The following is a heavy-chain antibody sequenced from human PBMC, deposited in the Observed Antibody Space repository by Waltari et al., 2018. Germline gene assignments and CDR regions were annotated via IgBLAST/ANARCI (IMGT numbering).Heavy chain of an antibody. CDR3: VTALGDRSSASRPFDV. J-gene: IGHJ3*01. CDR1: GYRFTDYY. Sequence: EVQLLQSGTELKKPGSTVKISCQVSGYRFTDYYIHWVQQAPGKGHKWMGLVEPEDGETIYAGRFQGRVTITADTSTETAFMELSSLTSDDTAVYYCVTALGDRSSASRPFDVWGLGTLITVSS. V-gene: IGHV1-69-2*01. CDR2: VEPEDGET. D-gene: IGHD3-10*01.